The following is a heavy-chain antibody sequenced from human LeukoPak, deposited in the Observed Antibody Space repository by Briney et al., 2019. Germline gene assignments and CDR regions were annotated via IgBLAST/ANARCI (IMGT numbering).Heavy chain of an antibody. Sequence: ASVKVSCKASGYTFTSYGISWVRQAPGQGLEWMGWISAYNGNTNYAQKLQGRVTMTTDTSTSTAYMELRGLRSDDTAVYYCARGPLIVLRYFDWSTDYWGQGTLVTVSS. J-gene: IGHJ4*02. D-gene: IGHD3-9*01. CDR1: GYTFTSYG. CDR3: ARGPLIVLRYFDWSTDY. V-gene: IGHV1-18*01. CDR2: ISAYNGNT.